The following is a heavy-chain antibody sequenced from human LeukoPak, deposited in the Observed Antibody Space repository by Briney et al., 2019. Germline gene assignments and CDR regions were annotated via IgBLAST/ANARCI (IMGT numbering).Heavy chain of an antibody. Sequence: ASVKVSCKASGYTFTSYGISWVRQAPGQGLEWMGWISAYNGNTNYAQKLQGRVTMTTDTSTSTAYIELRGLRSDDTAVYYCARGVVKYQLLYGWFDPWGQGTLVTVSS. CDR3: ARGVVKYQLLYGWFDP. J-gene: IGHJ5*02. CDR2: ISAYNGNT. CDR1: GYTFTSYG. V-gene: IGHV1-18*04. D-gene: IGHD2-2*02.